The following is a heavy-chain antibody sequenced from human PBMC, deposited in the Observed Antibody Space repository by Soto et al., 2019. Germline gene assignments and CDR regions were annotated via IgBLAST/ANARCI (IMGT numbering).Heavy chain of an antibody. J-gene: IGHJ4*02. CDR3: ARADDKIATIEY. V-gene: IGHV4-59*01. D-gene: IGHD1-1*01. CDR2: ISYSGST. Sequence: LSLTCNVSGGSISSFYWNWIRQSPGKGLEWIGYISYSGSTNYNPSLKSRVTILGDTSKNQFSLKMSSVTAADTAVYYCARADDKIATIEYWGQGTLVTVSS. CDR1: GGSISSFY.